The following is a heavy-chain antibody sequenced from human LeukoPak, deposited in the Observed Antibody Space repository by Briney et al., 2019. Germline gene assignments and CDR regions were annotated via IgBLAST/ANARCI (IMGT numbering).Heavy chain of an antibody. D-gene: IGHD3-16*01. CDR2: VSGSGGST. V-gene: IGHV3-23*01. Sequence: GGSLRLSCAASGFTFSSYTMSWVRQAPGKGLEWVSGVSGSGGSTYYADSVKGRFTISRDNSKNTLYLQMNSLRAEDTAVYYCARDRVGYFDYWGQGTLVTVSS. CDR3: ARDRVGYFDY. J-gene: IGHJ4*02. CDR1: GFTFSSYT.